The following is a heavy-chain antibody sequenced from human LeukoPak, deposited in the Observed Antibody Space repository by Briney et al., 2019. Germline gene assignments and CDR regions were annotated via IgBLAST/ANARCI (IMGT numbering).Heavy chain of an antibody. CDR2: SSGGSSYI. CDR1: GFSLSSYR. J-gene: IGHJ6*03. D-gene: IGHD3-10*01. V-gene: IGHV3-21*06. CDR3: ARFGELSPGYYYYYMDV. Sequence: GGSLRLSCDASGFSLSSYRMQWVRQAPGKGLEWVSSSSGGSSYIYYADSVKGRFTISRDNAKNTLYLSMNSLRADDTAVYYCARFGELSPGYYYYYMDVWGKGTTVTVSS.